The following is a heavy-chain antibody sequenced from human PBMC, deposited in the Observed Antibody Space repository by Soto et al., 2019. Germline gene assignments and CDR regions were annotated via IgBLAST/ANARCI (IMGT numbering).Heavy chain of an antibody. CDR1: GFSIGTNGVA. Sequence: QITLKESGPTLVKPTQTLTLTCTFSGFSIGTNGVAVGWIRQPPGKTLEWLALIYWDDDKRYSPSLKSRLTSTKDTSKSQVVLTMTNMDPVDTATYYCAHRRAISAIDAFDIWGQGTMVTVSS. D-gene: IGHD2-2*01. V-gene: IGHV2-5*02. CDR3: AHRRAISAIDAFDI. J-gene: IGHJ3*02. CDR2: IYWDDDK.